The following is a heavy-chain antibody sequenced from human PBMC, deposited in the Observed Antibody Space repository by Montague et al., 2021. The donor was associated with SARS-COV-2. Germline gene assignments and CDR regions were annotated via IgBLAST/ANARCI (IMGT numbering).Heavy chain of an antibody. CDR3: ARVGRQQLVRLSGMDV. CDR2: INHSGST. D-gene: IGHD6-13*01. J-gene: IGHJ6*02. V-gene: IGHV4-34*01. Sequence: SETLSLTCAVYGGSLSGYDWSWIRQPPGKGLEWIGEINHSGSTKXXPSLKSRVSISVDTSKNQFSLKLSSVTAADTAVYYCARVGRQQLVRLSGMDVWGQGTTVTVSS. CDR1: GGSLSGYD.